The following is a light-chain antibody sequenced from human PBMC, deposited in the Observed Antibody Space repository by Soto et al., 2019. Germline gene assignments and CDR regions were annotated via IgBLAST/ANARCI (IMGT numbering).Light chain of an antibody. CDR3: SSYTSSSTLFYV. V-gene: IGLV2-14*01. CDR2: DVS. J-gene: IGLJ1*01. CDR1: SSDVGGYNY. Sequence: QSVLTQPASVSGSPGQSITISCTGTSSDVGGYNYVSWYQQHPGKAPKLMIYDVSNRPSGVSNRFSGSKSGNTASLTISGLQAEDEADYYCSSYTSSSTLFYVFGTGT.